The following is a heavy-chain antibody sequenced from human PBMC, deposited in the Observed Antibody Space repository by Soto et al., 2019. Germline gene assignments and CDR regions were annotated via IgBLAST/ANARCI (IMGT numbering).Heavy chain of an antibody. D-gene: IGHD2-2*01. Sequence: SATLSLSCPVAGGSISSYYWSWLRPPAGKGLEWIGRIYTSGSTNYNPSLKSRVTITRDTSASTAYMELSSLRSEDTAVYYCARLSGKSTSYSFDYWGQGTLVTVSS. CDR1: GGSISSYY. CDR3: ARLSGKSTSYSFDY. CDR2: IYTSGST. V-gene: IGHV4-4*07. J-gene: IGHJ4*02.